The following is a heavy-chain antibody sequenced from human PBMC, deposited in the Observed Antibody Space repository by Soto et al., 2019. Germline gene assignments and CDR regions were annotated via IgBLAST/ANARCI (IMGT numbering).Heavy chain of an antibody. D-gene: IGHD1-1*01. J-gene: IGHJ4*02. CDR3: ARHSNEYRTSFDY. Sequence: SETLSLTCTVSGGSISGYYWSWIRQPPGKGLEWIAYIYYSGSSNSNPSLKSRVTISVDTSKNQFSLKLSSVTAADTAVYYCARHSNEYRTSFDYWGQGTLVTVSS. CDR2: IYYSGSS. V-gene: IGHV4-59*08. CDR1: GGSISGYY.